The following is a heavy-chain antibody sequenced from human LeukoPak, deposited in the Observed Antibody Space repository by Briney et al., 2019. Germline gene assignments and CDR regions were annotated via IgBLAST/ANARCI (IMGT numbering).Heavy chain of an antibody. CDR2: ITSNGSGT. Sequence: GGSLRLSCAASGFTFNNYFMHWVRQAPGKGLVWVSRITSNGSGTNYADSVKGRFTISRDNAKNTLYLQMNSLRVEDTAVYYCVNLGYCTTSSCQPWGQGTLVTVSS. D-gene: IGHD2-2*01. CDR3: VNLGYCTTSSCQP. CDR1: GFTFNNYF. J-gene: IGHJ4*02. V-gene: IGHV3-74*01.